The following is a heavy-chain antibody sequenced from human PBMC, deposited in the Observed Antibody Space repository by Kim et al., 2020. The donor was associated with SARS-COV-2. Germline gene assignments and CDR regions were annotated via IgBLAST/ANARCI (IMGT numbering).Heavy chain of an antibody. Sequence: GGSLRLSCAGSRFTVRSNFMNWVRQAPGKGLEWVSVIYSGGNTYYADSVKGRFTISRDNSKNTLYLQMNSLRAEDTAMYYCVRESYGDSRYFDLWGRGTLVTVSS. V-gene: IGHV3-53*01. D-gene: IGHD4-17*01. CDR2: IYSGGNT. CDR3: VRESYGDSRYFDL. J-gene: IGHJ2*01. CDR1: RFTVRSNF.